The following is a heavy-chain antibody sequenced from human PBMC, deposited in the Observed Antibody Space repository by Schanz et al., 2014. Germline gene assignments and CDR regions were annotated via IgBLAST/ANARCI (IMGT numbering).Heavy chain of an antibody. CDR3: ARSPGDFPGWFDS. J-gene: IGHJ5*01. V-gene: IGHV4-31*03. Sequence: QVQLQESGPGLVKPSQTLSLTCTVSGGSISSGGYYWSWIRQHPGKGLEWIGYIYDGGSTYYNPSLKSRVTISVDTSKNQFSLRLSSVTAADTAVYYCARSPGDFPGWFDSWGQGTLXTVSS. D-gene: IGHD4-17*01. CDR2: IYDGGST. CDR1: GGSISSGGYY.